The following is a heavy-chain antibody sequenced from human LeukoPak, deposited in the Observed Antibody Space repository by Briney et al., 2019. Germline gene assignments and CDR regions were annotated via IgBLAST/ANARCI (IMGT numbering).Heavy chain of an antibody. CDR3: ARIDLGAFDI. J-gene: IGHJ3*02. Sequence: ASVKVSCKAPGGTFSSYAISWVRQAPGQGLEWMGGIIPIFGTANYAQKFQGRVTITADESTSTAYVELSSLRSEDTAVYYCARIDLGAFDIWGQGTMVTVSS. CDR2: IIPIFGTA. CDR1: GGTFSSYA. V-gene: IGHV1-69*13.